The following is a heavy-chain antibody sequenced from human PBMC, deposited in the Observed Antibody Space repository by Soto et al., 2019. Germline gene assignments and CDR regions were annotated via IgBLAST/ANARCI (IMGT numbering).Heavy chain of an antibody. V-gene: IGHV1-69*01. D-gene: IGHD3-22*01. CDR2: IIPIFGTA. CDR3: ARVSGTMIPSYWYFDL. Sequence: QVQLVQSGAEVKKPGSSVKVSCKASRGTFSSYAISWVRQAPGQGLEWMGGIIPIFGTANYAQKFQGRVTITADESTSTAYMELSSLRSEDTAVYYCARVSGTMIPSYWYFDLWGRGTLVTVSS. CDR1: RGTFSSYA. J-gene: IGHJ2*01.